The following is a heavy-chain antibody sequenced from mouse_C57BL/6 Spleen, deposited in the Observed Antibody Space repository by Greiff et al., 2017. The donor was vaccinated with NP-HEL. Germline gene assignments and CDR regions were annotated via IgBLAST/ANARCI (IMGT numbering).Heavy chain of an antibody. V-gene: IGHV1-4*01. D-gene: IGHD1-1*01. CDR2: INPSSGYT. J-gene: IGHJ4*01. Sequence: QVQLKESGAELARPGASVKMSCKASGYTFTSYTMHWVKQRPGQGLEWIGYINPSSGYTKYNQKFKDKATLTADKSSSKAYRQLSSLTSEDSAVYYCSRSEYGSSARAMDYWGQGTSVTVSS. CDR1: GYTFTSYT. CDR3: SRSEYGSSARAMDY.